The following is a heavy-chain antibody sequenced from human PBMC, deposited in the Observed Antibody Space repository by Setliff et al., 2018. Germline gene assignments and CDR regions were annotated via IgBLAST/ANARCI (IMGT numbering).Heavy chain of an antibody. J-gene: IGHJ5*02. CDR1: GFTFNKYW. CDR3: ARDVFDFRTGQADP. V-gene: IGHV3-23*01. D-gene: IGHD3-3*01. Sequence: GGSLRLSCAASGFTFNKYWMTWVRQAPGKGLQWVSGISGNSGSTYYAASVKGRFTISRDNSKNTLYLQMNGLRAEDTAVYYCARDVFDFRTGQADPWGQGTLVTVSS. CDR2: ISGNSGST.